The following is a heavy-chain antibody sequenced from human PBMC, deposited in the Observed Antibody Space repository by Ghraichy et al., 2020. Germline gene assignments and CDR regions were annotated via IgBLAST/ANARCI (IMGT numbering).Heavy chain of an antibody. CDR1: GYTFTGYY. CDR3: ASIPYYDILTGYSPFDY. Sequence: ASVKVSCKASGYTFTGYYMHWVRQAPGQGLEWMGWINPNSGGTNYAQKFQGRVTMTRDTSISTAYMELSRLRSDDTAVYYCASIPYYDILTGYSPFDYWGQGTLVTVSS. V-gene: IGHV1-2*02. D-gene: IGHD3-9*01. CDR2: INPNSGGT. J-gene: IGHJ4*02.